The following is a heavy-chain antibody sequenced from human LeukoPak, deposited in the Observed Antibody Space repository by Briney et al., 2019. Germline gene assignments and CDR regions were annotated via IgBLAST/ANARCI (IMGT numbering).Heavy chain of an antibody. CDR3: ARGRGWIYDS. CDR2: ISSNSDYI. D-gene: IGHD6-19*01. CDR1: GFTFSIFG. J-gene: IGHJ4*02. V-gene: IGHV3-21*05. Sequence: GGSLRLSCAASGFTFSIFGMNWVRQAPGKGLEWISYISSNSDYIYQAGSVKGRFFTSRDNAQDSLYLQMNTLRVEDTAVYYCARGRGWIYDSWGRGTLVTVSS.